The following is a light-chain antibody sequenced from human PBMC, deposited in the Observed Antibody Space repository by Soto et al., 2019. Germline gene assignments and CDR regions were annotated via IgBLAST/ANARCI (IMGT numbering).Light chain of an antibody. V-gene: IGKV1-6*01. CDR3: LQDYSYPFT. Sequence: AIQMTQSPSSLSASVGDRVTITCRASQDIKNDLGWYQQKPGKAPKILIYGTSSLQSGVPSRFSGSGSGTDFTLTITSLQPEDFAAYYCLQDYSYPFTFGQGTKLEIK. J-gene: IGKJ2*01. CDR1: QDIKND. CDR2: GTS.